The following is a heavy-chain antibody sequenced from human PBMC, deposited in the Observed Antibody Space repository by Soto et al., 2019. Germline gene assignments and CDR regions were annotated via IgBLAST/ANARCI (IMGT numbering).Heavy chain of an antibody. J-gene: IGHJ6*02. CDR3: ARDGSYYYGSGSLGFMDV. D-gene: IGHD3-10*01. CDR1: GFTVSSNY. V-gene: IGHV3-53*01. CDR2: IYSGGST. Sequence: GGSLRLSCAASGFTVSSNYMSWVRQAPGKGLEWVSVIYSGGSTYYADSVKGRFTISRDNSKNTLYLQMNSLRAEDTAVYYCARDGSYYYGSGSLGFMDVWGQGTTVTVSS.